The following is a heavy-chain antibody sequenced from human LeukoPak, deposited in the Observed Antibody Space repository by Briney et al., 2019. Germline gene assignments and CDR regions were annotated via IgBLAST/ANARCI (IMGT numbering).Heavy chain of an antibody. CDR3: ARRWYRWNDRRGGFDI. D-gene: IGHD1-1*01. Sequence: SETLSLTCSVSGGSVGGIGYFWDWIRQSPGKGLEWIGSMYYSGSTSYNPSFKTRVTISADTSTNQLSLKLTSVTAADTAVYYCARRWYRWNDRRGGFDIWGQGTTVTVSS. CDR2: MYYSGST. V-gene: IGHV4-39*01. CDR1: GGSVGGIGYF. J-gene: IGHJ3*02.